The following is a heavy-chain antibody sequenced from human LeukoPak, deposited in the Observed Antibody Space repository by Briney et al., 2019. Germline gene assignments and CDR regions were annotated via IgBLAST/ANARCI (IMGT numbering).Heavy chain of an antibody. Sequence: PGGSLRLSCAASGFTFSSYAMSWVRQAPGKGLEWVSAISGSGGSTYYADSVKGRFTISRDNSKNTLWLQMNSLRAEDTAVYYCAKAGGMAARLWQDSEHPFDYWGQGTLVTVSS. V-gene: IGHV3-23*01. D-gene: IGHD6-6*01. CDR2: ISGSGGST. J-gene: IGHJ4*02. CDR3: AKAGGMAARLWQDSEHPFDY. CDR1: GFTFSSYA.